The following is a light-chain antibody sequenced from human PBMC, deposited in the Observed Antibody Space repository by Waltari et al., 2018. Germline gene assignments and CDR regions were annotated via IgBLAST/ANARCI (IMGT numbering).Light chain of an antibody. CDR3: MQSLRALWT. V-gene: IGKV2-28*01. CDR2: LGS. CDR1: QSLLHSNGYNY. J-gene: IGKJ1*01. Sequence: DMVVTQSPLSLPVTPGEPASISCRPSQSLLHSNGYNYLDWYLQKPGQSPQLLIYLGSNRASGVPDRFSGSGSGTDFTLKISRVEAEDVGVYYCMQSLRALWTFGQGTKVEIK.